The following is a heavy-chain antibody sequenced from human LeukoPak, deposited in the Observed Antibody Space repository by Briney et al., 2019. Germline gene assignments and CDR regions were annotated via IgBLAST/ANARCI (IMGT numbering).Heavy chain of an antibody. CDR3: ARGGVLWFGESWYYGMDV. CDR1: GGSFSGYY. J-gene: IGHJ6*04. D-gene: IGHD3-10*01. CDR2: INHSGST. Sequence: SETLSLTCAVYGGSFSGYYWSWIRQPPAKGLEWIGEINHSGSTNYNPSLNSRVTISVDTSKNQFSLKLSSVTAADTAGYYCARGGVLWFGESWYYGMDVWGKGTTVTVSS. V-gene: IGHV4-34*01.